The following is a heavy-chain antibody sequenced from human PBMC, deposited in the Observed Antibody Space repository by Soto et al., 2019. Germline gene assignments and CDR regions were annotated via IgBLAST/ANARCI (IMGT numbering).Heavy chain of an antibody. V-gene: IGHV3-9*01. D-gene: IGHD1-1*01. CDR3: AKDMSVVGTNPFDY. Sequence: EVQLVESGGGLVQPGRSLRLSCAASGFTFDDYAMHWVRQAPGKGLEWVSGISWNSGSIGYADSVKGRFTISRDNAKNSLYLQMNSLRAEDTALYYCAKDMSVVGTNPFDYWGQGTLVTVSS. J-gene: IGHJ4*02. CDR1: GFTFDDYA. CDR2: ISWNSGSI.